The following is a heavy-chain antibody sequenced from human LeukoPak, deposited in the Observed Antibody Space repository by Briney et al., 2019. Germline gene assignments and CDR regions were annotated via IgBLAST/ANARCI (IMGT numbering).Heavy chain of an antibody. D-gene: IGHD1-14*01. V-gene: IGHV3-23*01. CDR3: AKGGLNRFDY. J-gene: IGHJ4*02. CDR1: GFTFSSYA. CDR2: ISGSGGST. Sequence: GGSLRLSCAASGFTFSSYAMSWVRQAPGKGLEWVSTISGSGGSTNHADSVKGRFTISRDDSKNTLYLQMNSLRAEDTAVYYCAKGGLNRFDYWGQGTLVTVSS.